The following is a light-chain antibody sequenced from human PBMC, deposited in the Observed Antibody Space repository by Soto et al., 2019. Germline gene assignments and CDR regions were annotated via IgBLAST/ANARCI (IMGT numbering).Light chain of an antibody. J-gene: IGLJ2*01. CDR2: EVS. Sequence: QSALTQPPSASGSPGQSVTISCTGTSSDVGGYNYVSWYQQHPGKAPKLMLYEVSERPSGVPDRFSGSKSGNTASLTLSGLQAEDEADYYCSSYAGSNKDVLFGGGTTLTVL. V-gene: IGLV2-8*01. CDR3: SSYAGSNKDVL. CDR1: SSDVGGYNY.